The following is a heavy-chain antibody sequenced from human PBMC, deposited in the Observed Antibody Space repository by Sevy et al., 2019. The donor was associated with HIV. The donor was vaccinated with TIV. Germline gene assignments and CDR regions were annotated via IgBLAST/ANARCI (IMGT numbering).Heavy chain of an antibody. CDR2: ISCSGGST. CDR1: GFTFSSYA. D-gene: IGHD5-18*01. J-gene: IGHJ4*02. Sequence: GGSLRLSCAASGFTFSSYAMSWVRQAPGKGLEWVSAISCSGGSTYYADSVKGRFTISRDNSKNTLYLQMNSLRAEDTAVYYCAKEGGRGYSYGLSPQYFYYWGQGTLVTVSS. V-gene: IGHV3-23*01. CDR3: AKEGGRGYSYGLSPQYFYY.